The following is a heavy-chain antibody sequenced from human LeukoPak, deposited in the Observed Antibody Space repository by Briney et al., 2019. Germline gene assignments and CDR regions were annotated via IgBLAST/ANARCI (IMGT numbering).Heavy chain of an antibody. Sequence: SETLSLTCVVYGGSFSGYYWSWIRQPPGKGLEWIGEINHSGSTNYNPSLKSRVTISVDTSKNQFSLKLSSVTAADTAVYYCARGVHGMIVVVNAYYFDYWGQGTLVTVSS. CDR3: ARGVHGMIVVVNAYYFDY. CDR2: INHSGST. CDR1: GGSFSGYY. D-gene: IGHD3-22*01. V-gene: IGHV4-34*01. J-gene: IGHJ4*02.